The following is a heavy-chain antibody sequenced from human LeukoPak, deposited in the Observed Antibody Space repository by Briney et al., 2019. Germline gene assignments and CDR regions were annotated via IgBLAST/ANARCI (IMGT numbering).Heavy chain of an antibody. CDR2: IKQDGSEK. J-gene: IGHJ6*03. D-gene: IGHD3-3*01. CDR3: ARGGLTIFGVVNYMDV. V-gene: IGHV3-7*03. Sequence: PGGSLRLSCEASGFTFSNYWMSWVRQAPGKGLEWVANIKQDGSEKNYVDSVKGRFTISRDNAKNSLYLQMSSLRAEDTALYYCARGGLTIFGVVNYMDVWGKGTTVTVSS. CDR1: GFTFSNYW.